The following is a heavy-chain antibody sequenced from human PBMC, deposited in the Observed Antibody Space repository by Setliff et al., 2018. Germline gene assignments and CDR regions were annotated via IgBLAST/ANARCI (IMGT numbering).Heavy chain of an antibody. CDR1: GGSTSSSSYY. D-gene: IGHD3-9*01. CDR2: IFYSGST. Sequence: SETLSLTCTVSGGSTSSSSYYWGWIRQPPGKGLEWIGSIFYSGSTYYNPSLKSRVTISVDTSENQFSLKLSSVTAADTAVYYCARPSKYYDILTGYYHNWFDPWGQGTLVTVSS. V-gene: IGHV4-39*01. CDR3: ARPSKYYDILTGYYHNWFDP. J-gene: IGHJ5*02.